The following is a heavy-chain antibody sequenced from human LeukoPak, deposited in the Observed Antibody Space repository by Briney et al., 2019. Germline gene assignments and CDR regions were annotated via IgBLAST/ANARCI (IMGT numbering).Heavy chain of an antibody. V-gene: IGHV4-38-2*02. J-gene: IGHJ4*02. Sequence: SETLFLTCTVSGYSISSGYYWGWIRQPPGKGLEWIGSIYHSGSTYYNPSLKSRVTISVDTSKNQFSLKLSSVTAADTAVYYCARDHSDRSFDYWGQGTLVTVSS. D-gene: IGHD3-22*01. CDR3: ARDHSDRSFDY. CDR1: GYSISSGYY. CDR2: IYHSGST.